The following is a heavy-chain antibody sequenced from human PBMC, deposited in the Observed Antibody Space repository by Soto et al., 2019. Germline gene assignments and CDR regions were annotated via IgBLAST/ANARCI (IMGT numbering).Heavy chain of an antibody. D-gene: IGHD6-6*01. Sequence: GASVKVSCKASGGTFSSYAISWVRQAPGQGLEWMGGIIPIFGTANYAQKFQGRATITADESTSTAYMELSSLRSEDTAVYYCARAMYSSSSGYYYYGMDVWGQGTTVTVSS. CDR2: IIPIFGTA. J-gene: IGHJ6*02. V-gene: IGHV1-69*13. CDR1: GGTFSSYA. CDR3: ARAMYSSSSGYYYYGMDV.